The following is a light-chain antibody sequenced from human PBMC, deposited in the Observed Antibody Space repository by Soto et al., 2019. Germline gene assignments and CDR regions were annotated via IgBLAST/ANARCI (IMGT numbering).Light chain of an antibody. CDR2: TAS. V-gene: IGKV1-12*01. CDR1: QGISSW. J-gene: IGKJ4*01. CDR3: QQANSFRLT. Sequence: DIQMTQSPSSVSASVGDRVTITCRASQGISSWLAWYQQKPGKAPNLLIYTASSFQSRVPPRLSGRGSGTDFTLTSSSLQPEASATYHCQQANSFRLTFGAGTKVEI.